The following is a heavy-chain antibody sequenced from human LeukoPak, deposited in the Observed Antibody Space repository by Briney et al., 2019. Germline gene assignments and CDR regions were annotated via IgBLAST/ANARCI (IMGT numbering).Heavy chain of an antibody. CDR3: ARVPTLYSPRDGMDV. D-gene: IGHD6-13*01. Sequence: ASVKVSCKASGYTFTGNYMHWVRQAPGQGLEWMGWINPNSGGTNYAQKFQGRVTMTRDTSISTAYMELSRLRSDDTAVYYCARVPTLYSPRDGMDVWGQGTTVTVSS. CDR1: GYTFTGNY. J-gene: IGHJ6*02. CDR2: INPNSGGT. V-gene: IGHV1-2*02.